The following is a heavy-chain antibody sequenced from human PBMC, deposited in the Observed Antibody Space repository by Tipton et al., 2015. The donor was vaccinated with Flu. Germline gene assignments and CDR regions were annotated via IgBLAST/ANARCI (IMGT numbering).Heavy chain of an antibody. Sequence: TLSLTCTISGQSISSDYYWGWIRQSPGKGLEWIGNIFHTGSTYHNPSLKSRVTISINTSKNQFSLQLRSVTAADTAVYYCARDSSLGMPDYFDYWGQGTLVTASS. CDR2: IFHTGST. CDR1: GQSISSDYY. CDR3: ARDSSLGMPDYFDY. D-gene: IGHD2-2*01. V-gene: IGHV4-38-2*02. J-gene: IGHJ4*02.